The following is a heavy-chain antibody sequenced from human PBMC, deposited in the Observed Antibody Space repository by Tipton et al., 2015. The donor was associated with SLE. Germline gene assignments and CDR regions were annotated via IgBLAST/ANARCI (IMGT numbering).Heavy chain of an antibody. J-gene: IGHJ4*02. CDR1: GGSFSGYY. CDR2: IYHSGST. D-gene: IGHD4-17*01. Sequence: TLSLTCAVYGGSFSGYYWSWVRQPPGKGLEWIGEIYHSGSTNYNPSLKSRVTISVDTSKNQFSLKLTSVTAADTAVYYCARVDSTVTTGLDYWGQGFLVTVSS. CDR3: ARVDSTVTTGLDY. V-gene: IGHV4-34*01.